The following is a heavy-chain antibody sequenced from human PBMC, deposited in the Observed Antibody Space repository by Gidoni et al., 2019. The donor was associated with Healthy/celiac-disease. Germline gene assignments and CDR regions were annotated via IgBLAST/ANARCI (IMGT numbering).Heavy chain of an antibody. D-gene: IGHD4-17*01. CDR3: AKEIPDYGDYVFDY. CDR2: IGGNGYNT. V-gene: IGHV3-23*01. Sequence: EVQLLESGGGLVQPGGSLSLSCPAPGFFFSTSVMSWVRQAPGKGLEWVSVIGGNGYNTHYADAVKGRFTISRDNSKNTLYLHMSGLRGDDTAKYFCAKEIPDYGDYVFDYWGQGTVVTVSS. J-gene: IGHJ4*02. CDR1: GFFFSTSV.